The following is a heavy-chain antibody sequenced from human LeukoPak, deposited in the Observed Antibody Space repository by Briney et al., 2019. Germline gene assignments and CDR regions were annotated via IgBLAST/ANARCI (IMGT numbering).Heavy chain of an antibody. Sequence: GGSLRLSCAASGFTFSSYTMSWVRQAPGKGLEWDSTITTSDGNTYYADSVKGRFTVSRDNSKNTLFLQMNSLRAEDTAVYYCAKDGGLWVSAHWGDSWGRGTLVTVSS. D-gene: IGHD7-27*01. J-gene: IGHJ4*02. CDR3: AKDGGLWVSAHWGDS. V-gene: IGHV3-23*01. CDR2: ITTSDGNT. CDR1: GFTFSSYT.